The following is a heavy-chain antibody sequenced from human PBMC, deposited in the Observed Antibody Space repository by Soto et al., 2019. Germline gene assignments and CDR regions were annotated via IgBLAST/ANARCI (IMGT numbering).Heavy chain of an antibody. Sequence: HPGGSLRLSCAASGFTFSDWWMHWVRQAPGKGLEWVSRINRDGTFTNYADSVKGRFTISRDNAKNTVHLQLNSLRAEDTATYFCAKDRHDAAADYWGQGTLVTVSS. V-gene: IGHV3-74*01. CDR2: INRDGTFT. D-gene: IGHD6-13*01. CDR3: AKDRHDAAADY. J-gene: IGHJ4*01. CDR1: GFTFSDWW.